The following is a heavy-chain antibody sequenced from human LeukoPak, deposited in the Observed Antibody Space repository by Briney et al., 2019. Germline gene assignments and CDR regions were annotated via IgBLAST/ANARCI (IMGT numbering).Heavy chain of an antibody. V-gene: IGHV3-74*01. D-gene: IGHD2-21*01. CDR1: GLTFSNVW. Sequence: PGGSLRLSCEDSGLTFSNVWMHWVRQAPGQGLVWVSRINTAGSTVYADPVKGRFTISRDNAKNMVYLQMNSLRAEDTAVYYCASFRDTDNWGRGTMVTVSS. CDR3: ASFRDTDN. CDR2: INTAGST. J-gene: IGHJ3*01.